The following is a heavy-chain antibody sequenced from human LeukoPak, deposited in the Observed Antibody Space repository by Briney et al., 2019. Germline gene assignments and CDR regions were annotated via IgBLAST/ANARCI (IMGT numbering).Heavy chain of an antibody. CDR2: IKHDGSEK. J-gene: IGHJ4*02. Sequence: GGSLRLSCVRSRFAYSNNWVSWVRQAPGKGLEWVANIKHDGSEKYYLDSVKGRFTISRDNAKNSLYLQMNSLRAEDTAMYYCARDRQVGYSSGLYGDDYWGQGTLVTVSS. D-gene: IGHD6-19*01. V-gene: IGHV3-7*01. CDR1: RFAYSNNW. CDR3: ARDRQVGYSSGLYGDDY.